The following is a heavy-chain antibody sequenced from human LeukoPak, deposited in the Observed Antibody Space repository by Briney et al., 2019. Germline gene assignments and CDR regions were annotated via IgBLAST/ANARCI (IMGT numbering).Heavy chain of an antibody. V-gene: IGHV3-30-3*01. CDR3: AREYSSPPGMFDY. J-gene: IGHJ4*02. CDR1: GFTFSSYA. CDR2: ISYDGSNK. D-gene: IGHD6-13*01. Sequence: PGRSLRLSCAASGFTFSSYAMHWVRQAPGKGLEWVAVISYDGSNKYYADSVKGRFTISRDNSKSTLYLQMNSLRAEDTAVYYCAREYSSPPGMFDYWGQGTLVTVSS.